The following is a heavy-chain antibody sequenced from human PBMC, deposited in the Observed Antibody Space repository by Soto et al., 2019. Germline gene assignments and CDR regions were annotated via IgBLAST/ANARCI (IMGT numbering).Heavy chain of an antibody. D-gene: IGHD6-13*01. J-gene: IGHJ5*02. CDR2: IIPILGVA. V-gene: IGHV1-69*02. Sequence: QVQLVQSGAEVKKPGSSVKVSCKASGGTFSSYTISWVRQAPGQGLEWMGRIIPILGVANYAQKFQGRVTSTADXXTXTXLMERSSLRSEDTAVYSCARGNDEKLVRRVYDWLDPWGQGTLVTVSS. CDR3: ARGNDEKLVRRVYDWLDP. CDR1: GGTFSSYT.